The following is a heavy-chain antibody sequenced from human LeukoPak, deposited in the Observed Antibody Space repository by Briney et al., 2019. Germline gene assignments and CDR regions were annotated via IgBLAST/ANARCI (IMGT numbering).Heavy chain of an antibody. CDR1: GFPFSSYW. Sequence: GGSLRLSCAASGFPFSSYWMHWVRQAPGKGLVWVSRIDDDGAGTTYADSVKGRFTISRDNAKNTLYLQMNSLRVEDTAVYYCARSASGYDAWGQGTLGTVSS. CDR2: IDDDGAGT. CDR3: ARSASGYDA. V-gene: IGHV3-74*01. D-gene: IGHD5-12*01. J-gene: IGHJ5*02.